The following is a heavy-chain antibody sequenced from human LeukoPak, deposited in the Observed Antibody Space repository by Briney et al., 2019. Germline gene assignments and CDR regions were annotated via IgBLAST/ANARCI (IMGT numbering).Heavy chain of an antibody. CDR3: ARDNGVVHGVYYMDV. CDR1: GFTFSNYW. D-gene: IGHD3-3*01. Sequence: AGSLRLSCAASGFTFSNYWMTWVRQAPGKGLEWVADIKQDGSEKLYVNSVRGRFTISRDTAKMSLFLQMNSLRAEDTAVYYCARDNGVVHGVYYMDVWGKGTTVTVS. CDR2: IKQDGSEK. J-gene: IGHJ6*03. V-gene: IGHV3-7*01.